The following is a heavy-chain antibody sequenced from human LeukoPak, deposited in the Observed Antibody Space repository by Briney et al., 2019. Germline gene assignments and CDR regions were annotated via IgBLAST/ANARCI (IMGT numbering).Heavy chain of an antibody. J-gene: IGHJ5*02. Sequence: SEALSLTCAVYGGSFSGYYWSWIRQPPGKGLEWIGEINHSGSTNYNPSLKSRVTISVDTSKNQFSLKLSSVTAADTAVYYCARGLGRIAARSVLKGWFDPWGQGTLVTVSS. CDR1: GGSFSGYY. CDR2: INHSGST. D-gene: IGHD6-6*01. V-gene: IGHV4-34*01. CDR3: ARGLGRIAARSVLKGWFDP.